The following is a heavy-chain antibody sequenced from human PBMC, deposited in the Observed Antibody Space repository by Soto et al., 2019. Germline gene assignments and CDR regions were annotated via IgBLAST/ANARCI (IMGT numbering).Heavy chain of an antibody. J-gene: IGHJ4*02. V-gene: IGHV4-39*01. CDR1: GGSISSSSYY. D-gene: IGHD3-10*01. CDR2: IYYSGST. CDR3: ASISNYYGSGSPRYYFDY. Sequence: QLQLQESGPGLVKPSETLSLACTVSGGSISSSSYYWGWIRQPPGKGLEWIGSIYYSGSTYYNPSFQSRVTISVDTSKNQFSLKLSSVTAADTAVYYCASISNYYGSGSPRYYFDYWGQGTLVTVSS.